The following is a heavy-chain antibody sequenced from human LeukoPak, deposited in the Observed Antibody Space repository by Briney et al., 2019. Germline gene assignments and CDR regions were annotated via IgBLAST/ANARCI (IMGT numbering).Heavy chain of an antibody. CDR1: GFTFSSYW. Sequence: GGSLRLSCAASGFTFSSYWMSWVRQAPGKGLEWVANIKQDGSEKYCVDSVKGRFTISRDNAKNSLYLQMNSLRADDTAVYYCAREQGAVAGDYWGQGTLVTVSS. V-gene: IGHV3-7*01. CDR2: IKQDGSEK. J-gene: IGHJ4*02. CDR3: AREQGAVAGDY. D-gene: IGHD6-19*01.